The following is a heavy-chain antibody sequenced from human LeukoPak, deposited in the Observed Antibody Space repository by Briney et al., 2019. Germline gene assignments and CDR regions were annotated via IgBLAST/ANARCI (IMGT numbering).Heavy chain of an antibody. CDR1: GFTFSSYA. J-gene: IGHJ6*03. Sequence: PGGSLRLSCAASGFTFSSYAMSWVRQAPGKGLEWVSAISGSGGSTYYADSVKGRFTISRDNSKNTLYLQMNSLRAEDTAVYYCAKGASITIFGVDQRNYYYYYYMDVWGKGTTVTVSS. CDR2: ISGSGGST. D-gene: IGHD3-3*01. V-gene: IGHV3-23*01. CDR3: AKGASITIFGVDQRNYYYYYYMDV.